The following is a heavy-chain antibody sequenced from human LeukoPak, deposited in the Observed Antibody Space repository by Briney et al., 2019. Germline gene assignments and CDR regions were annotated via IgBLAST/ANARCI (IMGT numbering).Heavy chain of an antibody. J-gene: IGHJ4*02. CDR2: IYSGGST. CDR3: ARDTGILQ. D-gene: IGHD2-15*01. CDR1: GGSISSGGHY. Sequence: LSLTCTVSGGSISSGGHYWSWIRQAPGKGLEWVSVIYSGGSTYYADSVKGRFTISRDNSKNTLYLQMNSLRAEDTAVYYCARDTGILQWGQGTLVTVSS. V-gene: IGHV3-66*01.